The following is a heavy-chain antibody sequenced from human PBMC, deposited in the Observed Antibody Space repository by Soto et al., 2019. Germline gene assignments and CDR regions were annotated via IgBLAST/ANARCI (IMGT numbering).Heavy chain of an antibody. CDR1: GGTFSSYA. CDR2: IIPIFGTA. Sequence: ASVKVSCKASGGTFSSYAISWVRQAPGQGLEWMGGIIPIFGTANYAQKFQGRVTITADESTSTAYMELSSLRSEDTAVYYCARGYSGSYGHAFDIWGQGTMVTV. D-gene: IGHD1-26*01. V-gene: IGHV1-69*13. J-gene: IGHJ3*02. CDR3: ARGYSGSYGHAFDI.